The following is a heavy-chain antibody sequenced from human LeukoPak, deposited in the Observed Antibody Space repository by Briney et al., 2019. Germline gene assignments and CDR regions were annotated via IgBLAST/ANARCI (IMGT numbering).Heavy chain of an antibody. J-gene: IGHJ6*03. V-gene: IGHV3-53*01. CDR3: ARGARYCTSTSCQVRYYMDV. D-gene: IGHD2-2*01. CDR1: GFTVSSNY. CDR2: IYSGGST. Sequence: GGSLRLFCAASGFTVSSNYMSWVRQAPGKGLEWVSVIYSGGSTYYADSVKGRFTISRDNAKNTLYLQVNSLRAEDTAVYYCARGARYCTSTSCQVRYYMDVWGKGTTVTISS.